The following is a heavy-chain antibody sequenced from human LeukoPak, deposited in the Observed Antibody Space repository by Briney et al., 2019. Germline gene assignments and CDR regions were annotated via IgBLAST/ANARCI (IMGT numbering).Heavy chain of an antibody. J-gene: IGHJ4*02. D-gene: IGHD3-10*01. CDR2: IYTSGST. CDR3: ARSLSGWFGELAYDY. CDR1: GGSISSGSYY. V-gene: IGHV4-61*02. Sequence: SQTLSLTCTASGGSISSGSYYWSWIRQPAGKGLEWIGRIYTSGSTNYNPSLKSRVTISVDTSKNQFSLKLSSVTAADTAVYYCARSLSGWFGELAYDYWGQGTLVTVSS.